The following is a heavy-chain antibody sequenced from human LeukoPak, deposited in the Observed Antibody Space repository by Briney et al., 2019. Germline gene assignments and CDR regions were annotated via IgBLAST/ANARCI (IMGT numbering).Heavy chain of an antibody. CDR3: AREGSNKVLDY. D-gene: IGHD4-23*01. CDR2: MSSRSSYI. CDR1: GFTFSTST. J-gene: IGHJ4*02. Sequence: AGGSLRLSCAASGFTFSTSTMNWVRQAAGKGLEWVSSMSSRSSYIYYADSLKGRFTIPRDSAKNSLYLQMNSLRADDTAVYYCAREGSNKVLDYWGQGTLVTVSS. V-gene: IGHV3-21*06.